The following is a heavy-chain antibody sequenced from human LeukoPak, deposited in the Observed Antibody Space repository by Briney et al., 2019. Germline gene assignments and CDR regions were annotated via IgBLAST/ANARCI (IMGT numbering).Heavy chain of an antibody. CDR1: GFTFNIYW. J-gene: IGHJ3*02. D-gene: IGHD3-10*01. CDR3: ARAYGNDAFDI. Sequence: GGSLRLSCAASGFTFNIYWMNWVRQAPGKGLEWVANIKQEGSEKYYVDSVQGRFTISRDNAKNSLYLQMNSLRAEDTAVYYCARAYGNDAFDIWGQGTMVTVSS. V-gene: IGHV3-7*04. CDR2: IKQEGSEK.